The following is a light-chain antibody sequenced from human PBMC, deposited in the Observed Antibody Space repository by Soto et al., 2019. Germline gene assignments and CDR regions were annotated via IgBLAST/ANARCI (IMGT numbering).Light chain of an antibody. CDR2: GAS. J-gene: IGKJ1*01. V-gene: IGKV3-20*01. Sequence: ALTQSPGTLSLSPGERATLSCRAGESVSSTYLAWYQQKPGQAPRLLIYGASTRATGIPDRFSGSESGTDFTLTISRLEPEDFAVYYCQQYGSSPVTFGQGTKVDIK. CDR1: ESVSSTY. CDR3: QQYGSSPVT.